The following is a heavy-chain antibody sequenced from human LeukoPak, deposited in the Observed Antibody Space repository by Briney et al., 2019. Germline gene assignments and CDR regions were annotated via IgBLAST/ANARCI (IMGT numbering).Heavy chain of an antibody. CDR3: AKCILTGYYKGYMDV. Sequence: GGTLRLSCAASGFTFSSHGMSWVRQAPGKGLEWVSAISGSGGSTYYADSVKGRFTISRDNSKNTLYLQMNSLRAEDTAVYYCAKCILTGYYKGYMDVWGKGTTVTISS. J-gene: IGHJ6*03. D-gene: IGHD3-9*01. CDR2: ISGSGGST. CDR1: GFTFSSHG. V-gene: IGHV3-23*01.